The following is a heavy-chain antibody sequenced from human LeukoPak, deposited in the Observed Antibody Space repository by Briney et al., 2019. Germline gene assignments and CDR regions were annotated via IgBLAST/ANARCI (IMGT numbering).Heavy chain of an antibody. V-gene: IGHV3-23*01. J-gene: IGHJ3*02. CDR2: ISGSGGTT. CDR1: GFTFRNYA. D-gene: IGHD4/OR15-4a*01. Sequence: PGGSLRLSCAASGFTFRNYAMTWVRQAPGKGLEWVSAISGSGGTTYYADSVKGRSTISRDNSKNTLYLQMNGLRAEDTAVYYCAKDLTFDAFDIWGQGTMVTVSS. CDR3: AKDLTFDAFDI.